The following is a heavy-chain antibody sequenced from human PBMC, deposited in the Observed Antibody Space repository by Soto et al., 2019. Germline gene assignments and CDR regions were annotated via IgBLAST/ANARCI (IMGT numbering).Heavy chain of an antibody. V-gene: IGHV3-23*01. CDR1: GFTFSSYT. CDR3: ARGSAYSDYDLEY. Sequence: AGGSLRLSCATSGFTFSSYTMTWVRQAPGKGLEWVSGVSGTGGSAYYADSVKGRFTISRDKSTNTLYLHMNSLRAEDTAVYYCARGSAYSDYDLEYWGQGTLVTVSS. D-gene: IGHD4-17*01. J-gene: IGHJ4*02. CDR2: VSGTGGSA.